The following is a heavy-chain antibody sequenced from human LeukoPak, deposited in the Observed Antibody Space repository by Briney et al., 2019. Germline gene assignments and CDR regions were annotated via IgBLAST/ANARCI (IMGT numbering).Heavy chain of an antibody. D-gene: IGHD5-24*01. V-gene: IGHV4-59*12. Sequence: NTSETLSLTCTVSGGSISSYYWSWIRRPPGKGLEWVGYMHHSGSTNYNPSLKGRVTISPDTSKNHFSLSLTSVTPADTAVYYCARGGPDLAMATTIDYWGQGTLVTVSS. J-gene: IGHJ4*02. CDR2: MHHSGST. CDR1: GGSISSYY. CDR3: ARGGPDLAMATTIDY.